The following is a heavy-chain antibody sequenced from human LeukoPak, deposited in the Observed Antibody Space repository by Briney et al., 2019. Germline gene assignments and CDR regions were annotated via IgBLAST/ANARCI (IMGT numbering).Heavy chain of an antibody. V-gene: IGHV1-24*01. CDR3: ATLVLNRRELLPPPFDY. Sequence: ASVKVPCKVSGYTLTELSMHWVRQAPGKGLEWMGGFDPEDGETIYAQKFQGRVTMTEDTSTDTAYMELSSLRSEDTAVYYYATLVLNRRELLPPPFDYWGQGTLVTVSS. J-gene: IGHJ4*02. D-gene: IGHD1-26*01. CDR2: FDPEDGET. CDR1: GYTLTELS.